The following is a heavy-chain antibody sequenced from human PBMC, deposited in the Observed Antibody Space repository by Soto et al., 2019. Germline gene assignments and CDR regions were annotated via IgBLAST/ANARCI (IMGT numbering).Heavy chain of an antibody. V-gene: IGHV4-31*03. J-gene: IGHJ3*02. D-gene: IGHD6-13*01. CDR2: IYYSGST. CDR1: GDSISSGGYY. CDR3: ARKVGGVAAAGPNDAFDI. Sequence: SETLSLTCTVSGDSISSGGYYWSWIRQHPGKGLEWIGYIYYSGSTYYNPSLKSRVTISVDTSKNQFSLKLSSVTAADTAVYYCARKVGGVAAAGPNDAFDIWGQGTMVTVSS.